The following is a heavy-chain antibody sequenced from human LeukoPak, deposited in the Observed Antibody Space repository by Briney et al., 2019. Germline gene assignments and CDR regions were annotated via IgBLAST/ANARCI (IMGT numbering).Heavy chain of an antibody. CDR3: ARGLNWGGFDY. Sequence: SQTLSLTCAISGDSVSSKSVAWNWIRQSPSRRLEWLGSTYFRAMGYNDYAVSVTSRITVTPDTSKNQFSLQLNSVTPEDTAVYYCARGLNWGGFDYWDQGTLVTVSS. D-gene: IGHD7-27*01. CDR1: GDSVSSKSVA. V-gene: IGHV6-1*01. J-gene: IGHJ4*02. CDR2: TYFRAMGYN.